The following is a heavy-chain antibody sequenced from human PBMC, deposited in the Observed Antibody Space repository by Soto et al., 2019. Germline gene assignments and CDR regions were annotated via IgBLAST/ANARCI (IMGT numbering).Heavy chain of an antibody. D-gene: IGHD6-13*01. Sequence: SLRLSCAASGFTFDDYAMHWVRQVPGKGLEWVSGINWNSCSIGYGDAVEGRFAISRDNAKNSLHLQMNSLSAEDTAFYYCVKDESINWYSGHFRHWGQGTLVTVSS. CDR2: INWNSCSI. CDR3: VKDESINWYSGHFRH. V-gene: IGHV3-9*01. J-gene: IGHJ1*01. CDR1: GFTFDDYA.